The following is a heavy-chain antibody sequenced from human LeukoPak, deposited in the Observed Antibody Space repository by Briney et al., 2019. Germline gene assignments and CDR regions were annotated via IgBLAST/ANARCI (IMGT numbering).Heavy chain of an antibody. J-gene: IGHJ4*02. CDR3: AGERGVGEFY. CDR2: ISSSSSSI. D-gene: IGHD3-10*01. Sequence: VGSLRLSCAASGFTFSTYTMNWVRLAPGKGLEWVSSISSSSSSIYYADSVKGRFSISRDNAKNSLYLQMNSLSAEDTAVYYCAGERGVGEFYWGQGTLVTVSS. V-gene: IGHV3-21*01. CDR1: GFTFSTYT.